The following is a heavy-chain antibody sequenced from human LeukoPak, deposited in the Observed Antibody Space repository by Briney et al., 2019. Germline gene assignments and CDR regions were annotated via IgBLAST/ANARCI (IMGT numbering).Heavy chain of an antibody. CDR2: IYPGDSDT. V-gene: IGHV5-51*01. Sequence: PGESLKISCKVSGYSFNSYWIGWVRQMPGKGLEWMGIIYPGDSDTRYSPSFQGQVTISADKSISTAYLQWSSLKASDSAMYYCATNTMFRGIHAFDIWGQGTMVTVSS. D-gene: IGHD3-10*01. CDR3: ATNTMFRGIHAFDI. J-gene: IGHJ3*02. CDR1: GYSFNSYW.